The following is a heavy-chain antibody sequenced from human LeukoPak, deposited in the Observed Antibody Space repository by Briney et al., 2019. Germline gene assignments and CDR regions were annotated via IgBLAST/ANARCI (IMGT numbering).Heavy chain of an antibody. D-gene: IGHD3-9*01. Sequence: GGSLRLSCAASGFTFSSYDMHWVRQATGKGLEWVSAMDTARDTYYPGSVKGRFTISRENAKNSLYLQMNSLRAGDTAVYYCARAAYYDILTGYPSPFDYWGQGTLVTVSS. V-gene: IGHV3-13*04. J-gene: IGHJ4*02. CDR2: MDTARDT. CDR1: GFTFSSYD. CDR3: ARAAYYDILTGYPSPFDY.